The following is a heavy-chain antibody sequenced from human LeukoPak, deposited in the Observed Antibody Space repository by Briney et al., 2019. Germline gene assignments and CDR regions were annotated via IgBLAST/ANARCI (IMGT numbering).Heavy chain of an antibody. CDR1: DGSISSYY. D-gene: IGHD4-11*01. CDR3: ARHRYSKNWFDP. J-gene: IGHJ5*02. CDR2: IYTSGST. V-gene: IGHV4-4*09. Sequence: PSETLSLTCTVSDGSISSYYWSWLRQPPGKGLEWIGYIYTSGSTNYNPSLKNRVTISVDRSNNQFSLKLSSVTAADTAVYYCARHRYSKNWFDPWGQGTLVTVSS.